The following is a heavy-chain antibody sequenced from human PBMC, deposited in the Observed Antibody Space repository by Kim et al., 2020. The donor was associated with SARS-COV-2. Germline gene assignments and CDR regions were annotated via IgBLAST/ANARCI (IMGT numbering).Heavy chain of an antibody. V-gene: IGHV4-61*01. CDR2: IYYSGST. J-gene: IGHJ3*02. Sequence: SETLSLTCTVSGGSVSSGSYYWSWIRQPPGKGLEWIGYIYYSGSTNYNPSLKSRVTISVDTSKNQFSLKLSSVTAADTAVYYCARDYGDYVVGGDAFDIWGQGTMVTVSS. CDR1: GGSVSSGSYY. CDR3: ARDYGDYVVGGDAFDI. D-gene: IGHD4-17*01.